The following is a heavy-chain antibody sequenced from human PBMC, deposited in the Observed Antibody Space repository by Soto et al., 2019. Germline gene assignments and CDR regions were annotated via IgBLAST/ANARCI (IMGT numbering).Heavy chain of an antibody. Sequence: QVQLVQSGAEVKKPGSSVKVSCKASGGTFSTYSISWVRQAPGQGIEWMGRIIPILGIANHAEKFQGRVTISVDKATSTAYRELSSLRSEDTAVYYGARDRGDGYNWHWGQGTLVTVSS. J-gene: IGHJ4*02. V-gene: IGHV1-69*08. D-gene: IGHD5-12*01. CDR3: ARDRGDGYNWH. CDR2: IIPILGIA. CDR1: GGTFSTYS.